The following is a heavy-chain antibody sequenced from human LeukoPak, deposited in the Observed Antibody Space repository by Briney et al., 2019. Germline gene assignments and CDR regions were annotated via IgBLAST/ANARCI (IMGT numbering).Heavy chain of an antibody. J-gene: IGHJ3*02. V-gene: IGHV5-51*01. CDR1: GYSFTSYW. CDR2: IYPGDSDT. Sequence: GESLKISCXGSGYSFTSYWIGWVRQMPGKGLEWMGIIYPGDSDTRYSPSFQGQVTISADKSISTAYLQWSSLKASDTAMYYCARHGTIFGAGTSDAFDIWGQGTMVTVSS. CDR3: ARHGTIFGAGTSDAFDI. D-gene: IGHD3-3*01.